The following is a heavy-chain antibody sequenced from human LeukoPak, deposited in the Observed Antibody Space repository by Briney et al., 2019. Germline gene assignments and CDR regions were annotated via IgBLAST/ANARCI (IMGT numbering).Heavy chain of an antibody. V-gene: IGHV4-30-4*08. CDR2: IYYSGST. Sequence: SETLSLTCIVSGGSISSGDYYWSWIRQPPGKGLEWIGYIYYSGSTYYNPSLKSRVTISVDTSKNQFSLKLSSVTAADTAAYYCARDLGDSSPVAVLDYWGQGTLVTVSS. D-gene: IGHD6-13*01. J-gene: IGHJ4*02. CDR3: ARDLGDSSPVAVLDY. CDR1: GGSISSGDYY.